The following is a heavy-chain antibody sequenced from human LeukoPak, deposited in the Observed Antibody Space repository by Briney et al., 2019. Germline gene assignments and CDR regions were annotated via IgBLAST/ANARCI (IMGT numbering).Heavy chain of an antibody. CDR2: INHSGST. Sequence: SETLSLTCAVYGGSFSGYYWSWIRQPPGKGLEWIGEINHSGSTNYNPSLKSRVTISVDTSKNQFSLKLSSVTAADTAVYYCARIPLFGTMIAHYFDYWGQGTPVTVSS. CDR3: ARIPLFGTMIAHYFDY. V-gene: IGHV4-34*01. J-gene: IGHJ4*02. D-gene: IGHD3-22*01. CDR1: GGSFSGYY.